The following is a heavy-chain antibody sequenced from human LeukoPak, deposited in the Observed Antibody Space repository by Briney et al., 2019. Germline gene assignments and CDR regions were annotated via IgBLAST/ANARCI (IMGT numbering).Heavy chain of an antibody. CDR1: GGSISNSY. J-gene: IGHJ3*01. CDR2: ISYSGST. V-gene: IGHV4-59*08. CDR3: ARHLERAFDL. Sequence: SETLSLTCTVSGGSISNSYWSWIRQPPGKGLEWIGYISYSGSTNYNPSLKSRVAISVDTSKDQFSLKLSSVTAADTAVYYCARHLERAFDLWGQGTMVTVSS. D-gene: IGHD1-1*01.